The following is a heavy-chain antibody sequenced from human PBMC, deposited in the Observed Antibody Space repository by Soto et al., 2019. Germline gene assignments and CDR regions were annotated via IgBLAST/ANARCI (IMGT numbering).Heavy chain of an antibody. V-gene: IGHV3-23*01. CDR1: GFTFISYA. J-gene: IGHJ6*02. D-gene: IGHD5-18*01. CDR2: ISGSGGST. Sequence: GGSXSLSCASSGFTFISYARSWVLQAPGKGLEWVSAISGSGGSTYYADSVKGRFTISRDKSKNTLYLQMNSLRAEDTAVYYCPKESGYSYGYYYYGMDVCGQGTTVTVSS. CDR3: PKESGYSYGYYYYGMDV.